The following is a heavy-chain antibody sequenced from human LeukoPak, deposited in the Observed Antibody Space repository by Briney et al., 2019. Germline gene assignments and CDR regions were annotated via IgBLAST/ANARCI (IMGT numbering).Heavy chain of an antibody. CDR2: IKSKTDGGTT. CDR1: GFTFSSYA. Sequence: GGSLRLSCAASGFTFSSYAMSWVRQAPGKGLEWVGRIKSKTDGGTTDYAAPVKGRFTISRDDSKNTLYLQMNSLNTEDTAVYYCTTQIGIAVAGLDYWGQGTLVTVSS. J-gene: IGHJ4*02. V-gene: IGHV3-15*01. CDR3: TTQIGIAVAGLDY. D-gene: IGHD6-19*01.